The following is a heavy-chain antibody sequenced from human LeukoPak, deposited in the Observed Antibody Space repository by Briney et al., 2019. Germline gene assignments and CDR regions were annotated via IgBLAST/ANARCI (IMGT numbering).Heavy chain of an antibody. CDR3: AREVGSGYFDY. CDR2: ISGSPGST. CDR1: GFTFSSYA. V-gene: IGHV3-23*01. Sequence: GGSLRLSCAASGFTFSSYAMSWVRQAPGKGPEWVSAISGSPGSTYYADSVKGRFTISRDNSKNTLYLQMNSLRAEDTAVYYCAREVGSGYFDYWGQGTLVTVSS. D-gene: IGHD3-10*01. J-gene: IGHJ4*02.